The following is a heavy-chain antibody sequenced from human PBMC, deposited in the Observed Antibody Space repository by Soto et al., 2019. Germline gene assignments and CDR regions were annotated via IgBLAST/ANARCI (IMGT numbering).Heavy chain of an antibody. V-gene: IGHV1-18*01. CDR1: GDTFTNFG. D-gene: IGHD3-10*01. J-gene: IGHJ5*02. Sequence: HLVQSGPEVKKPGASVTVSCKTSGDTFTNFGLSWVRQAPGQGLEWMGWIATYNSNKNYAQKFQGRLTLTTDTATSNGYMELKSLEYDDTDVYYCARVLRGVVNWFDPWGQGTLVTVSS. CDR3: ARVLRGVVNWFDP. CDR2: IATYNSNK.